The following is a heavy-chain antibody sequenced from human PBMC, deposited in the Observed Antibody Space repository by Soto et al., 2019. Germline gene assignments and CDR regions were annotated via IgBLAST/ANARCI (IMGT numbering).Heavy chain of an antibody. D-gene: IGHD2-15*01. CDR1: GYLFTAYS. J-gene: IGHJ1*01. V-gene: IGHV1-46*01. Sequence: ASVKVSCKPSGYLFTAYSMHWVRLAPGQGLEWMGVVNPSGGSTKYAQNFQGRVTMTRDTSTTTIYMELSSLRSDDTAIYYCAREENCSGGTCYSEYFHRWGQGTLVTVSS. CDR3: AREENCSGGTCYSEYFHR. CDR2: VNPSGGST.